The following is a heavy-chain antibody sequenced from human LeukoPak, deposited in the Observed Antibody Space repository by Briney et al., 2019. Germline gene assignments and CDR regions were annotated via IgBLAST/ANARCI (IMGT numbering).Heavy chain of an antibody. D-gene: IGHD4-23*01. CDR3: ARGDYGGDYFDY. V-gene: IGHV3-11*05. CDR2: ISSGSTYT. J-gene: IGHJ4*02. Sequence: GGSLRLSCEVSGFTFSDRYMSWIRQAPGKKLEGVSYISSGSTYTNYADSVEGRFTISRDNAKNSLYLQMNSLRAEETAVYYCARGDYGGDYFDYWGQGTLVTVSS. CDR1: GFTFSDRY.